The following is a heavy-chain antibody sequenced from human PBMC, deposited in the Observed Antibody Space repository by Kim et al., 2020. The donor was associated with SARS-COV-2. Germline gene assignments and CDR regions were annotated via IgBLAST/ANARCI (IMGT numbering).Heavy chain of an antibody. Sequence: SETLSLTCTVSGGSISSYYWSWIRQPPGKGLEWIGYIYYSGSTNYNPSLKSRVTISVDTSKNQFSLKLSSVTAAATAVYYCARRPPTDCSGGSCYSVTPNWYFDLWGRGTLVTVSS. CDR2: IYYSGST. CDR3: ARRPPTDCSGGSCYSVTPNWYFDL. D-gene: IGHD2-15*01. J-gene: IGHJ2*01. V-gene: IGHV4-59*01. CDR1: GGSISSYY.